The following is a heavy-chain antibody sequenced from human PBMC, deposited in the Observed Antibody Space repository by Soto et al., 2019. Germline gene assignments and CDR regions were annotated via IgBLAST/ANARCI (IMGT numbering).Heavy chain of an antibody. CDR1: GDSVSSNSAG. J-gene: IGHJ4*01. Sequence: SQTLSLTCAITGDSVSSNSAGWSWVRQSPSRGLEWLGRTYYRSKWYYEYAVSVRGRITINPDTTKNQYSLQLNSVTPEDTAVYFCARGEQYSGRIFDYWGQGTLVTVS. D-gene: IGHD1-26*01. V-gene: IGHV6-1*01. CDR3: ARGEQYSGRIFDY. CDR2: TYYRSKWYY.